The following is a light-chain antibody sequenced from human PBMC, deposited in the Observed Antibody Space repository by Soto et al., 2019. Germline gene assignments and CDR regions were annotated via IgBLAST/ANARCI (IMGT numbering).Light chain of an antibody. CDR1: SSDVGGYQF. J-gene: IGLJ1*01. V-gene: IGLV2-14*01. CDR3: SSYTTSSTHV. CDR2: EVS. Sequence: QSVLTQPASVSGSPGQSIIISCTGSSSDVGGYQFVSWYQQHPGKAPKLVAYEVSHRPSGVSNRFSASKFGNTASLTISGLQPEDEADYYCSSYTTSSTHVFGTGPKVTVL.